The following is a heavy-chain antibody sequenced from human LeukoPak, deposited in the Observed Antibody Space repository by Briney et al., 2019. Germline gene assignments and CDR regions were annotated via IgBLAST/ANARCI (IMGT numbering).Heavy chain of an antibody. D-gene: IGHD3-10*01. CDR1: GYTFTSYG. Sequence: ASVKVSCKASGYTFTSYGISWVRQAPGQGLEWMGWISAYNGNTNYAQKLQGGVTMTTDTSTSTAYMELRSLRSDDTAVYYCAREYYYGSGSYYPPYYYGMDVWGQGTTVTVSS. CDR3: AREYYYGSGSYYPPYYYGMDV. CDR2: ISAYNGNT. J-gene: IGHJ6*02. V-gene: IGHV1-18*01.